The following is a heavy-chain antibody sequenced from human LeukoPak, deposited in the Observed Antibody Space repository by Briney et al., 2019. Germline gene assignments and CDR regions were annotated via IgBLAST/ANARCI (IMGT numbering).Heavy chain of an antibody. CDR3: ARAGLLWFGEPYYFDY. Sequence: SETLSLTCTVSGGSISSYYWSWIRQPPGKGLEWIGYIYYSGSTNYNPSLKSRVTISVDTSKNQFSLKLRSVTAADTAVYYCARAGLLWFGEPYYFDYWGQGTLVSVSS. D-gene: IGHD3-10*01. V-gene: IGHV4-59*01. J-gene: IGHJ4*02. CDR1: GGSISSYY. CDR2: IYYSGST.